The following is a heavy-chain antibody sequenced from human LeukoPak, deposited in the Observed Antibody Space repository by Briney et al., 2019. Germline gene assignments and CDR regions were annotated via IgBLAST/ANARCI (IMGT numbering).Heavy chain of an antibody. Sequence: GGSLRLSCAASGFTFSSYGMSWVRQAPGKGLEWVSAISGSGGSTYYADSVKGRFTISRDNSKNTLYLQMNSLRAEDTAVYYCAKPGITMVRGVISYYFDYWGQGTLVTVSS. J-gene: IGHJ4*02. D-gene: IGHD3-10*01. CDR3: AKPGITMVRGVISYYFDY. V-gene: IGHV3-23*01. CDR2: ISGSGGST. CDR1: GFTFSSYG.